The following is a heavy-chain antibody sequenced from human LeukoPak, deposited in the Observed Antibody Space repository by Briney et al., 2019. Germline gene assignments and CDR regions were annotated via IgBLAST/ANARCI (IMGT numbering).Heavy chain of an antibody. V-gene: IGHV1-2*02. CDR3: ARDISPFQRSIVVVPAAIANDY. J-gene: IGHJ4*02. Sequence: VASVKVSCKASGYTFTSYGISWVRQAPGQGLEWMGWINPNSGGTNYAQKFQGRVTMTRDTSISTAYMELSRLRSDDTAVYYCARDISPFQRSIVVVPAAIANDYWGQGTLVTVSS. CDR1: GYTFTSYG. CDR2: INPNSGGT. D-gene: IGHD2-2*02.